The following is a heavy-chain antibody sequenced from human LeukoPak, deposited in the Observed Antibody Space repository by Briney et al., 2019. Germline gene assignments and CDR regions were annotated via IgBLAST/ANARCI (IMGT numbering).Heavy chain of an antibody. V-gene: IGHV4-34*01. CDR1: GGSFSGYY. Sequence: SETLSLTCAVYGGSFSGYYWGWIRQPPGKGLEWIGEINHSGSTNYNPSLKSRVTISVDTSKNQFSLKLSSVTAADTAVYYCASLWRSRSGSPFDYWGQGTLVTVSS. CDR3: ASLWRSRSGSPFDY. D-gene: IGHD6-6*01. J-gene: IGHJ4*02. CDR2: INHSGST.